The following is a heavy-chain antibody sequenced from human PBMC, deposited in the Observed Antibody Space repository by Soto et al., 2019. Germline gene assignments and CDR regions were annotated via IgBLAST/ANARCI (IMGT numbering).Heavy chain of an antibody. V-gene: IGHV3-21*01. CDR3: ARDSSSWYNAFDI. J-gene: IGHJ3*02. D-gene: IGHD6-13*01. CDR2: ISSSSSYI. CDR1: GFTFSSYG. Sequence: PGESLRLSCAASGFTFSSYGMNWVRQAPGKGLEWVSSISSSSSYIYYADSVKGRFTISRDNAKNSLYLQMNSLRAEDTAVYCCARDSSSWYNAFDIWGQGTMVTVSS.